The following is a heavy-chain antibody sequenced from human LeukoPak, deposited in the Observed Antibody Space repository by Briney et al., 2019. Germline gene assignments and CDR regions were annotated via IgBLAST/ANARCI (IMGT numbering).Heavy chain of an antibody. CDR3: AKDGAGGPYSSSWFDY. CDR1: GFTFSSYA. D-gene: IGHD6-13*01. CDR2: ISGSGGKT. V-gene: IGHV3-23*01. Sequence: GGSLRLSCAASGFTFSSYAMSWVRQAPGKGLEWVSAISGSGGKTYCADSVRGRFTISRDNSKNTLYLQMNSLRADDTALYYCAKDGAGGPYSSSWFDYWGQGTLVTVSS. J-gene: IGHJ4*02.